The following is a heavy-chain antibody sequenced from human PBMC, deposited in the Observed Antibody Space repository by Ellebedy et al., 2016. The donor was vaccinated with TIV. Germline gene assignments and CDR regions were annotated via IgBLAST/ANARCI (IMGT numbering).Heavy chain of an antibody. D-gene: IGHD6-13*01. CDR3: TCLQLGIADYFDY. CDR1: GYTFTSYY. Sequence: ASVKVSCKASGYTFTSYYMQWVRQAPGQGLEWMGIINPSGGSTSYAQKFQGRVTMTRDTSTSTVYMELSSLRSEDTAVYYCTCLQLGIADYFDYWGQGALVTVSS. J-gene: IGHJ4*02. V-gene: IGHV1-46*01. CDR2: INPSGGST.